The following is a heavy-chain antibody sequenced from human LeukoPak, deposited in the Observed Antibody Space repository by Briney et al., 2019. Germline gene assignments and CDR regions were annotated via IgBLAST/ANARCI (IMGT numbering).Heavy chain of an antibody. CDR1: GFTFSSYG. Sequence: QPGGSLRLSCAASGFTFSSYGMHWVRQAPGKGLEWVAVIWYDGSNKYYADSVKGRFTISRVNSKNTLYLQMNSLRAEDTAVYYCARDAHRYCSGGSCCIDYWGQGTLVTVSS. CDR2: IWYDGSNK. V-gene: IGHV3-33*01. D-gene: IGHD2-15*01. CDR3: ARDAHRYCSGGSCCIDY. J-gene: IGHJ4*02.